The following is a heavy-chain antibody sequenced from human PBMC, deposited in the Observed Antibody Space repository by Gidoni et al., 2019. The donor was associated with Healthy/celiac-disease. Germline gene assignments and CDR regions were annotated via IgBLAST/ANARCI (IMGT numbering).Heavy chain of an antibody. CDR2: IYHSGST. CDR3: ASGDGEGRFLEWLVY. J-gene: IGHJ4*02. CDR1: GGSISSGGYS. V-gene: IGHV4-30-2*01. Sequence: LQLQESVAGLVKPSQPLSLTSAVSGGSISSGGYSWSWIRQPPGKGLEWIGYIYHSGSTYYNPSLKSRVTISVDRSKNQFSLKLSSVTAADTAVYYCASGDGEGRFLEWLVYWGQGTLVTVSS. D-gene: IGHD3-3*01.